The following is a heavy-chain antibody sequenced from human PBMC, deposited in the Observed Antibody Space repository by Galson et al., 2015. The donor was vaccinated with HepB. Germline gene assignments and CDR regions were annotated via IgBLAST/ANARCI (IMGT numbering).Heavy chain of an antibody. CDR1: GFSFSSYG. J-gene: IGHJ4*02. Sequence: SLRLSCAASGFSFSSYGIHWVRQAPGKGLEWVAIILYDGSKQYYADSVKGRFTISRDNSKNMLYLQMNSLRPEDTAVYYCVKDEFYSSSRFYFDHWGPGTLVTVSS. D-gene: IGHD2-2*01. CDR3: VKDEFYSSSRFYFDH. V-gene: IGHV3-30*18. CDR2: ILYDGSKQ.